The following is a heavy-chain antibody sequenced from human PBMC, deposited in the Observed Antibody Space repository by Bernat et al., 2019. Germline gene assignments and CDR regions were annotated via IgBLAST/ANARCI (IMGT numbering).Heavy chain of an antibody. Sequence: EVQLVESGGVVVQPGGSLRLSCAASGFTFDDYTMHRVRQAPGKGLEWVSLISWDGGSTYYADSVKGRFTISRDNSKNSLYLQMHSLRTEDTALYYCATAPGYCIGGSCYGAFDIWGQGTRVTVSS. CDR3: ATAPGYCIGGSCYGAFDI. CDR2: ISWDGGST. D-gene: IGHD2-15*01. J-gene: IGHJ3*02. CDR1: GFTFDDYT. V-gene: IGHV3-43*01.